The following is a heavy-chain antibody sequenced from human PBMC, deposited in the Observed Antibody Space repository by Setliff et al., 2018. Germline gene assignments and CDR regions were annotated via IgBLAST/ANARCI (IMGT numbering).Heavy chain of an antibody. Sequence: SETLSLTCTVSGDYIGSQYWSWIRQPPGKGLEWIGYISNRGSTDYNPSLKSRVTISEDTSRSQFSLKLTSVTTADTAVYYCALSDHYPFYYDYWGLGTLVTVSS. CDR2: ISNRGST. CDR1: GDYIGSQY. CDR3: ALSDHYPFYYDY. D-gene: IGHD3-3*01. V-gene: IGHV4-59*11. J-gene: IGHJ4*02.